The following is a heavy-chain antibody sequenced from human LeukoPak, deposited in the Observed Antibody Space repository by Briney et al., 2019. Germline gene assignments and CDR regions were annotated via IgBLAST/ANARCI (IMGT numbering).Heavy chain of an antibody. CDR1: GFTVSSNY. V-gene: IGHV3-53*01. CDR3: ATHPTSYCSGGSCYSAYYYGMDV. J-gene: IGHJ6*02. CDR2: IYSGGGT. Sequence: GGSLRLSCAASGFTVSSNYMSWVRQAPGKGLEWVSVIYSGGGTYYADSVKGRFTISRDNSKNTLYLQMNSLRAEDTAVYYCATHPTSYCSGGSCYSAYYYGMDVWGQGTTVTVSS. D-gene: IGHD2-15*01.